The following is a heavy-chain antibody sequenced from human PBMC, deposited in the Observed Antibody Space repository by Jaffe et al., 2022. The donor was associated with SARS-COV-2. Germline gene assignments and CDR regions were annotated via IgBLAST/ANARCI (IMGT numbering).Heavy chain of an antibody. V-gene: IGHV3-33*01. D-gene: IGHD4-4*01. Sequence: QVQLVESGGGVVRPGTSLRLSCTASGFTFSTYGMNWVRQVPGKGLEWVAIILYDGSNKFYGDSVKGRFTISRDNSKNTLYLQMNSLRVEDTAVYYCARGTTPYFDSWGQGTLVTVSS. J-gene: IGHJ4*02. CDR1: GFTFSTYG. CDR2: ILYDGSNK. CDR3: ARGTTPYFDS.